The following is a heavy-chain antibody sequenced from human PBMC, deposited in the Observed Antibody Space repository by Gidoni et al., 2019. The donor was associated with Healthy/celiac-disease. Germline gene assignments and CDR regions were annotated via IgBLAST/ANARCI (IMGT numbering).Heavy chain of an antibody. D-gene: IGHD2-2*01. CDR1: GYTFTGYY. V-gene: IGHV1-2*02. Sequence: VQLVQSGAEVHTPGASVKVSCKASGYTFTGYYMHWVRQAPGQGLEWMGWINPNSGGTNYAQKFQGRVNMTRDTSISTAYMELSRLRSDDTAVYYCARGEDIVVVPAASYGMDVWGQGTTVTVSS. CDR2: INPNSGGT. CDR3: ARGEDIVVVPAASYGMDV. J-gene: IGHJ6*02.